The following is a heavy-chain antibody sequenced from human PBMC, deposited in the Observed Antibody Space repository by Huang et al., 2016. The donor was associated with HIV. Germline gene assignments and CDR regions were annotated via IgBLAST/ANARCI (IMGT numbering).Heavy chain of an antibody. CDR3: ARSAYGDLDY. D-gene: IGHD4-17*01. CDR1: GYTFTNYD. CDR2: MNPNTGNT. J-gene: IGHJ4*02. Sequence: QVHLVQSGAEVKKPGASVKVSCKASGYTFTNYDIHWVRQAPGRGVEWMGWMNPNTGNTGCAQSVQGRVTMTRKTSITTAYMELTSLTSEDTAVYYCARSAYGDLDYWGLGTLVIVSS. V-gene: IGHV1-8*02.